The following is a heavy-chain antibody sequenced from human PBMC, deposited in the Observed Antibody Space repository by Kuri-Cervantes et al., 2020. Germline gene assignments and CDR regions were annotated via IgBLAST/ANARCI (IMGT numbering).Heavy chain of an antibody. V-gene: IGHV1-18*01. CDR1: GYTFTSYG. D-gene: IGHD2-21*02. J-gene: IGHJ4*02. CDR2: ISAYNGNT. Sequence: ASVKVSCKASGYTFTSYGISWVRQAPGQGLEWMGWISAYNGNTNYAQKLQGRVTMTTDPSTSKSNLEVKSLRSDDTATYYCATVYCGGDCYLPGDFDYWGQGTLVTVSS. CDR3: ATVYCGGDCYLPGDFDY.